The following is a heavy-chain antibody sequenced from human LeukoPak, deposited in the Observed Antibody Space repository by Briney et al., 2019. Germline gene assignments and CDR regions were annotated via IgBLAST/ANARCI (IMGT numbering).Heavy chain of an antibody. CDR1: GFTFTTYW. Sequence: GGSLRLSCAASGFTFTTYWMTWVRQAPGKGLEWVADINQDGTEKYYVDSVKGRFTISRDNAKNSLYLQMSSLRAEDTAVYYCAELGITMIGGVWGKGTTVTISS. CDR2: INQDGTEK. D-gene: IGHD3-10*02. CDR3: AELGITMIGGV. J-gene: IGHJ6*04. V-gene: IGHV3-7*01.